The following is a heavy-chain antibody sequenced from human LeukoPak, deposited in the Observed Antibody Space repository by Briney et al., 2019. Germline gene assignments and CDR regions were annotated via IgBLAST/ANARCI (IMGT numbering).Heavy chain of an antibody. CDR1: GASISSTTYY. D-gene: IGHD1-1*01. V-gene: IGHV4-39*01. CDR2: IYSHGST. J-gene: IGHJ6*03. CDR3: ARLAGTPTSYYYYYYFAV. Sequence: SETLSLTCTVSGASISSTTYYWGWIRQPPGEGLEWIGTIYSHGSTYYNPSLKSRLTISVDTSENQFSLKLNSVTAADTAVYYCARLAGTPTSYYYYYYFAVWGKGTTVTVSS.